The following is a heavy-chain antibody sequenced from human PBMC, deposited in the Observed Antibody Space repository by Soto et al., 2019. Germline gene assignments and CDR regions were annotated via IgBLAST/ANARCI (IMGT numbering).Heavy chain of an antibody. J-gene: IGHJ4*02. V-gene: IGHV4-4*02. CDR2: AYHTGLT. CDR1: GDSITSNVW. D-gene: IGHD2-21*01. Sequence: QVHLQESGPGLVKPSGTLSLTCAVSGDSITSNVWWSWIRQSPGKGLEWIGEAYHTGLTNYNPSLKSRVTLPTDTSKNKYPPKLTSLTAADTAMYYCARDAALPGEAYRFDYWGQGTLVTVSS. CDR3: ARDAALPGEAYRFDY.